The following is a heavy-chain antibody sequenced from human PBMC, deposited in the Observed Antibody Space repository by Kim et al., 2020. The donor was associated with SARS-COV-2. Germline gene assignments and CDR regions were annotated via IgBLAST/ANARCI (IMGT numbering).Heavy chain of an antibody. CDR2: IYPGDSDT. D-gene: IGHD1-26*01. CDR3: ARPTLSGSQGDGFDY. J-gene: IGHJ4*02. Sequence: GESLKISCKGSGYSFTSYWIGWVRQMPGKGLEWMGIIYPGDSDTRYSPSFQGQVTISADKSISTAYLQWSSLKASDTAMYYCARPTLSGSQGDGFDYWGQGTLVTVSS. V-gene: IGHV5-51*01. CDR1: GYSFTSYW.